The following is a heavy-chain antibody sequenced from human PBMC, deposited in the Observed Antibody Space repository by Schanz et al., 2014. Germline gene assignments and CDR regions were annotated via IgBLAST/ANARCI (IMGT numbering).Heavy chain of an antibody. CDR1: GGTFSSFA. CDR2: IIPILDIT. CDR3: ARAGQDYSDSSGYATYYFGN. J-gene: IGHJ4*02. V-gene: IGHV1-69*04. Sequence: QVQLVQSGAEVKKPGSSVKVSCKASGGTFSSFAIFWVQQAPGQGLEWMGTIIPILDITNYAQKFQGRVTITADKSTSTAYMELSNLRSEDTAVYYCARAGQDYSDSSGYATYYFGNWGQGTLVTVSS. D-gene: IGHD3-22*01.